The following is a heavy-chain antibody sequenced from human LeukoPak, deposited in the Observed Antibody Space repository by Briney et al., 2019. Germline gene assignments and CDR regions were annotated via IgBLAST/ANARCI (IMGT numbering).Heavy chain of an antibody. CDR3: ARDQGRFGAAAAGRDNDY. Sequence: GASVKVSCKASGYTFINYGISWVRQAPGQGLEWMGWISGYNGHTNYAQDVQGRVTMTTETSTSTAYMELRSLTSDDTAVYYCARDQGRFGAAAAGRDNDYWGQGTLVTVS. CDR2: ISGYNGHT. J-gene: IGHJ4*02. CDR1: GYTFINYG. D-gene: IGHD6-13*01. V-gene: IGHV1-18*01.